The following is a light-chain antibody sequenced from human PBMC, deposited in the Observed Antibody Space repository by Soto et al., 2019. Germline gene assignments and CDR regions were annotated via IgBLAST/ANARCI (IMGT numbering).Light chain of an antibody. J-gene: IGKJ5*01. CDR1: QGVTTN. CDR3: QQYNNWPYS. V-gene: IGKV3-15*01. CDR2: DVS. Sequence: DIVMTQSPDTLSVSPGERATLSXXAGQGVTTNFAWYQQKSGQSPRLLIYDVSIRATGVPARFSGTGSETDFTLTISGLQSEDSAVYFCQQYNNWPYSFGQGTRLEIK.